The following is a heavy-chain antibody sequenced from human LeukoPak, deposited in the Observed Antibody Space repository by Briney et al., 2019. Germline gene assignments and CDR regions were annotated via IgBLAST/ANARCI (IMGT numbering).Heavy chain of an antibody. CDR1: GFTVSSNS. CDR3: AKAPTTGGLDP. V-gene: IGHV3-53*01. Sequence: TGGSLRPSCTVSGFTVSSNSMSWVRQAPGKGLEWVSFIYSGGNTHYSDSVKGRFTISRDNSKNTLYLQMNSLRAEDTAVYYCAKAPTTGGLDPWGQGTLVTVSS. CDR2: IYSGGNT. J-gene: IGHJ5*02. D-gene: IGHD4-17*01.